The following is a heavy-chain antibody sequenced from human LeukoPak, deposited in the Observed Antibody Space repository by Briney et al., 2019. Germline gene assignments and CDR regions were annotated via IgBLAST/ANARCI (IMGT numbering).Heavy chain of an antibody. J-gene: IGHJ3*02. Sequence: PSETLSLTCSVSGGSITTYYWSWIRQPPGKGLEWTAYISDSGSTKYRPSLRGRLSISMDKSKNTFSLKLNSVTAADTAVYYCARPDSHLSAFDIWGQGTKVTVS. CDR3: ARPDSHLSAFDI. V-gene: IGHV4-59*08. D-gene: IGHD2-21*01. CDR1: GGSITTYY. CDR2: ISDSGST.